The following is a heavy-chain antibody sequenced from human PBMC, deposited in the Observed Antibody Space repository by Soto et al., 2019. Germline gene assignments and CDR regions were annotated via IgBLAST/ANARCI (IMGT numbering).Heavy chain of an antibody. CDR2: IIPIFGTA. CDR1: GGTFSSYA. D-gene: IGHD3-22*01. CDR3: ARYYYDSSGYSRIFDY. Sequence: SVKVSCKASGGTFSSYAISWVRQAPGQGLEWMGGIIPIFGTANYAQKFQGRVTITADKSTSTAYMELSSLRSEDTAVYYCARYYYDSSGYSRIFDYWGQGTLVTVSS. J-gene: IGHJ4*02. V-gene: IGHV1-69*06.